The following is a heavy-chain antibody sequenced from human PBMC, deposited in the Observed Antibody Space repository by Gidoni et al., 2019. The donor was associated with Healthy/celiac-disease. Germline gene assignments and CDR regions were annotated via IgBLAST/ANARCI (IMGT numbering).Heavy chain of an antibody. D-gene: IGHD3-10*01. V-gene: IGHV3-53*02. CDR2: IYSGGST. CDR1: GFTVRSNY. CDR3: ARVGEMATSMDWYFDL. Sequence: EVQMVETGGGLIQPGGSLRLSCAASGFTVRSNYMSWVRQAPGKGLEWVSFIYSGGSTYDADSVKGRFTISRDNSKNKLYLQMNSLRAEDTAVYYCARVGEMATSMDWYFDLWGRGTLVTVSS. J-gene: IGHJ2*01.